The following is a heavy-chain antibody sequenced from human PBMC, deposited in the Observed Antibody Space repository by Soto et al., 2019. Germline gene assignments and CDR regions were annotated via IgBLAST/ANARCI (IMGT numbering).Heavy chain of an antibody. D-gene: IGHD3-10*01. CDR3: AKEIVIRYYGSGSLDPRPIDY. CDR1: GFTFSSYG. Sequence: PGGSLRLSCAASGFTFSSYGMHWVRQAPGKGLEWVAVISYDGSNKYYADSVKGRFTISRDNSKNTLYLQMNSLRAEDTAVYYCAKEIVIRYYGSGSLDPRPIDYWGQGTLVTVSS. J-gene: IGHJ4*02. CDR2: ISYDGSNK. V-gene: IGHV3-30*18.